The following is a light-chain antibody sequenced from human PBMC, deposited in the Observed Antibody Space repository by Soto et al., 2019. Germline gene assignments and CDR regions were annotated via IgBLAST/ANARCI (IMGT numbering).Light chain of an antibody. CDR1: SNDIGGYDY. V-gene: IGLV2-14*01. CDR3: SSYTPTRSYV. CDR2: EIR. J-gene: IGLJ1*01. Sequence: QSAPTQPASVSGSPGQSITISCTGTSNDIGGYDYVSWYQQYPGKAPKLMIYEIRSRPSGVSNRFSGSKSGSTASLTISGLQPEDEADYYCSSYTPTRSYVFGTGTKLTVL.